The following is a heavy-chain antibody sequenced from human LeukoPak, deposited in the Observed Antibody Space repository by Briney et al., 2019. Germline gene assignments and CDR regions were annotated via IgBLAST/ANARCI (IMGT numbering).Heavy chain of an antibody. V-gene: IGHV4-59*01. CDR1: GGSISSYY. CDR2: IYYSGST. Sequence: PSETLSLTCTVSGGSISSYYWSWIRQPPGKGLEWIGYIYYSGSTNYNPSLKSRVTISVDTSKNQFSLKLSSVTAADTAVYYCARDRVVPAAMTYYYYGMDVWGKGTTVTVSS. J-gene: IGHJ6*04. D-gene: IGHD2-2*01. CDR3: ARDRVVPAAMTYYYYGMDV.